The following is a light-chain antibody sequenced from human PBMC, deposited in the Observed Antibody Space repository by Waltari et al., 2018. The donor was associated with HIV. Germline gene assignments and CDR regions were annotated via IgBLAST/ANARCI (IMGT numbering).Light chain of an antibody. CDR2: RNN. V-gene: IGLV1-47*01. CDR1: SSNVRNNH. CDR3: AAGDDRLGGRL. Sequence: QSVLAQPRSVSGTPGQRVNISCSGSSSNVRNNHVYWYQQVPGAAPKLLIYRNNQRPSGVPARFSGSKSGTSASLAISGLRTEDEAEYSWAAGDDRLGGRLFGGGTKVTVL. J-gene: IGLJ2*01.